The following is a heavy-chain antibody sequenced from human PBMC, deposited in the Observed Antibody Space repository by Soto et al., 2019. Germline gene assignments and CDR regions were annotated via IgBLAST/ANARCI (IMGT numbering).Heavy chain of an antibody. J-gene: IGHJ4*02. CDR3: ARGPRVSSTGTGAH. CDR2: ISDDGSTA. V-gene: IGHV3-74*01. Sequence: GESLKISCAASGFTFSAYWMHWVRQVPGKGLTWVSRISDDGSTATYADSVKGRFVISRDNAKNSLYLEMNTLRVDDSGLYYCARGPRVSSTGTGAHWGRGTLVTVSS. CDR1: GFTFSAYW. D-gene: IGHD1-1*01.